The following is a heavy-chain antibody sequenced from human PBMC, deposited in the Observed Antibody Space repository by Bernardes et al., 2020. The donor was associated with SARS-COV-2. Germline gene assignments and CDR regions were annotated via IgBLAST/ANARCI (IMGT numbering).Heavy chain of an antibody. CDR2: ISYEGSIQ. D-gene: IGHD5-18*01. CDR1: GFTFNNFG. CDR3: KRAGHVQH. J-gene: IGHJ1*01. V-gene: IGHV3-30*03. Sequence: GGSLRLSCEASGFTFNNFGMHWVRQAPGKGLEWVAVISYEGSIQHYADSVKGRFTISRDSSKNTVYLQMNSPSDTRTLNPSLKRAGHVQH.